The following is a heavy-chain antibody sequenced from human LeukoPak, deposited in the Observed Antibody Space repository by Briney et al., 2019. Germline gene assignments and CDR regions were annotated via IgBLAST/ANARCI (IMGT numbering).Heavy chain of an antibody. CDR2: ISHDGSNK. J-gene: IGHJ4*02. CDR1: GFTFSSYA. Sequence: GGSLRLSCAASGFTFSSYAMHWVRQAPGKGLEWVAVISHDGSNKYYADSVKGRFTISRDNSKNTLYLQMNSLRAEDTAVYYCASEIIFGSFDYWGQGTLVTVSS. CDR3: ASEIIFGSFDY. V-gene: IGHV3-30*04. D-gene: IGHD3-3*01.